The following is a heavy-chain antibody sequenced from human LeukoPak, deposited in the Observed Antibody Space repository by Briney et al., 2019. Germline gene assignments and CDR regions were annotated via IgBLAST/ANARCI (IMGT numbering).Heavy chain of an antibody. CDR1: GDSFSSVTDY. V-gene: IGHV4-39*07. D-gene: IGHD1-26*01. Sequence: SETLSLTCTVSGDSFSSVTDYWAWIRQPPGKGLEWIASGDYSGGTYYNPSLESRVAISADMSKNQFSLKLTSVTGADTAVYYCARDTGIVGATYFDYWGQGTLVTVSS. CDR2: GDYSGGT. J-gene: IGHJ4*02. CDR3: ARDTGIVGATYFDY.